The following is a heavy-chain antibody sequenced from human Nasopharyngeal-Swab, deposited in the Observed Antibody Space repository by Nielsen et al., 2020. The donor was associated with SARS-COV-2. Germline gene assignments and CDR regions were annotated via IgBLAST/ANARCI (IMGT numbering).Heavy chain of an antibody. CDR1: GGSISSSSYY. J-gene: IGHJ5*02. CDR3: ARDPGDYGPAEFDP. V-gene: IGHV4-39*07. CDR2: IYYSGST. Sequence: SETLSLTCTVSGGSISSSSYYWGWIRQPPGEGLEWIGSIYYSGSTYYNPSLKSRVTISVDTSKNQFSLKLSSVTAADTAVYYCARDPGDYGPAEFDPWGQGTLVTVSS. D-gene: IGHD4/OR15-4a*01.